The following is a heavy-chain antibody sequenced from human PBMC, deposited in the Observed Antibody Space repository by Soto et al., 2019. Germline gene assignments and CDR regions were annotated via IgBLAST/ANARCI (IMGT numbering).Heavy chain of an antibody. Sequence: ASVKVSCKASGYTFTGYYMHWVRQAPGQGLEWMGWINPNSGGTNYAQKFQGWVTMTRDTSISTAYMELSRLRSDDTAVYYCAREGPSEFCSGGSCLNTNWFDPWGQGTLVTVSS. CDR2: INPNSGGT. V-gene: IGHV1-2*04. D-gene: IGHD2-15*01. CDR3: AREGPSEFCSGGSCLNTNWFDP. J-gene: IGHJ5*02. CDR1: GYTFTGYY.